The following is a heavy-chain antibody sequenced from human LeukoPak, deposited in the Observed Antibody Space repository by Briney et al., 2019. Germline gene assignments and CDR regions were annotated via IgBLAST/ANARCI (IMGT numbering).Heavy chain of an antibody. V-gene: IGHV3-48*04. J-gene: IGHJ3*02. CDR1: GFTFSSYS. D-gene: IGHD6-6*01. CDR2: ISSSSSTI. CDR3: AREENSSPDAFDI. Sequence: GGSLRLSCAASGFTFSSYSMNWVRQAPGKGLEWVSYISSSSSTIYYADSVKGRFTISRDNAKNSLYLQMNSLRAEDTAVYYCAREENSSPDAFDIWGQGTMVTVSS.